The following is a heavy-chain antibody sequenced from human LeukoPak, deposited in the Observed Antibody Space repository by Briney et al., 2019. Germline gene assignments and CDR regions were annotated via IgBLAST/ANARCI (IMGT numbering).Heavy chain of an antibody. D-gene: IGHD3-16*02. J-gene: IGHJ3*02. CDR2: ISYDGSNK. Sequence: GGSLRLSCAASGFTFSSYAMHWVRQAPGKGLGWVAVISYDGSNKYYADSVKGRFTISRDNSKNTLYLQMNSLRAEDTAVYYCARGQVALRLGELSWDDAFDIWGQGTMVTASS. CDR1: GFTFSSYA. CDR3: ARGQVALRLGELSWDDAFDI. V-gene: IGHV3-30*04.